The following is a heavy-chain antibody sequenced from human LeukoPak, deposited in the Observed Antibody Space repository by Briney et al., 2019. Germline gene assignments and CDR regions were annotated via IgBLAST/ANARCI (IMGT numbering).Heavy chain of an antibody. V-gene: IGHV1-8*03. J-gene: IGHJ4*02. D-gene: IGHD2-15*01. CDR3: ARGASRSLDY. CDR1: GYTFTTYD. CDR2: MNPNSGNT. Sequence: GASVKVSCKASGYTFTTYDINWVRQATGQGLEWMGWMNPNSGNTGYAQKFQGRVTFSRDTSISTAYMELSSLRSADTAVYYCARGASRSLDYWGQGTLVTVSS.